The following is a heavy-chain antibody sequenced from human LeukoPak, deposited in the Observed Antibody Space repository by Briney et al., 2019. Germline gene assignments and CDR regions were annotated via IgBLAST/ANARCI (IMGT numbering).Heavy chain of an antibody. Sequence: GGSLRLSCVTSGFTFSDYGMNWVRQAPGKGRGWISHISSGSKDRYYADSVKDRFSIARDNAKDSLYLEMNSLRAEETAVYYCVRRFREGDCSGSTCYSFAYWGRGTLVTVSS. V-gene: IGHV3-48*01. CDR1: GFTFSDYG. J-gene: IGHJ4*02. CDR2: ISSGSKDR. D-gene: IGHD2-15*01. CDR3: VRRFREGDCSGSTCYSFAY.